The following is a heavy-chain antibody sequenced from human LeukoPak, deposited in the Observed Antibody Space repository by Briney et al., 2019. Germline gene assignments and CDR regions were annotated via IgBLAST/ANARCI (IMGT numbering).Heavy chain of an antibody. Sequence: SETLSLTCTVSGDSMTNYYWSWIRQSPGRGLEWIGYIQNSVTTDYNPSLRSRLTISQDTAKNQFSLRLTSVTAADAAVYYCARAPYYYGSGITPDYWGQGTLVTVSS. CDR2: IQNSVTT. V-gene: IGHV4-4*08. J-gene: IGHJ4*02. D-gene: IGHD3-10*01. CDR1: GDSMTNYY. CDR3: ARAPYYYGSGITPDY.